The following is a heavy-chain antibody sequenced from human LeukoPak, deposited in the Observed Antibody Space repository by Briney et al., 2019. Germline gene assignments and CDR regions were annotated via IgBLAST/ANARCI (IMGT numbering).Heavy chain of an antibody. CDR2: IYHSGST. Sequence: SETLSLTCSVSTYSISSAYYWGWIRQPPGKGLQWIGSIYHSGSTSYNPSLKSRVTISVDTSKNQFSLKLSSVTAADTAFYYCARQYSTNWYDDRGWFDPWGQGTLVTVSS. D-gene: IGHD6-13*01. CDR1: TYSISSAYY. CDR3: ARQYSTNWYDDRGWFDP. V-gene: IGHV4-38-2*02. J-gene: IGHJ5*02.